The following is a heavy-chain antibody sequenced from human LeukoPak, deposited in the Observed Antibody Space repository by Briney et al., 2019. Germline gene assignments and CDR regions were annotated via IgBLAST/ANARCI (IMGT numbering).Heavy chain of an antibody. V-gene: IGHV4-31*01. CDR1: GGSISSGGYY. CDR3: ARFGGYYDPFDH. J-gene: IGHJ4*02. Sequence: PSETLSLTCTVSGGSISSGGYYWSWLRQHPGKGLEWIGYLYYSGITFHNPSPKSPVTISVDTSKNQFSLKLSSVTAADTAVYYCARFGGYYDPFDHWGQGTLVTVSS. CDR2: LYYSGIT. D-gene: IGHD3-3*01.